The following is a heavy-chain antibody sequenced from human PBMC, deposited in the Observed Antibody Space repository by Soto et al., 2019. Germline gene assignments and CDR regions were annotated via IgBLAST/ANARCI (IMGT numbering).Heavy chain of an antibody. D-gene: IGHD3-3*01. J-gene: IGHJ4*02. CDR3: AHRILRTVFGLVTTTAIYFDF. CDR1: GFSLTTSGVG. CDR2: IYWDDDK. V-gene: IGHV2-5*02. Sequence: QITLNESGPTVVKPAETLTLTCTCSGFSLTTSGVGVGWIRQSPGKAPEWLALIYWDDDKRYSASLKSRLTIPKDTSKNQVVLTMASVDPADTATYYCAHRILRTVFGLVTTTAIYFDFWGQGTPVVVSS.